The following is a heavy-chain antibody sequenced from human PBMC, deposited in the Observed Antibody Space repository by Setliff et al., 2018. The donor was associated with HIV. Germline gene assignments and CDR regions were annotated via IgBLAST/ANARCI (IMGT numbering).Heavy chain of an antibody. CDR1: GGSFSGYY. CDR2: INHSGST. CDR3: ARGHFHDSNGYYLRAFDI. D-gene: IGHD3-22*01. V-gene: IGHV4-34*01. J-gene: IGHJ3*02. Sequence: SETLSLTCAVYGGSFSGYYWSWIRQPPGKGLGWIAEINHSGSTNYNPSLKSRVTISVDTSKNQFSLKLTSVTAADTAVYYCARGHFHDSNGYYLRAFDIWGQGTMVTVSS.